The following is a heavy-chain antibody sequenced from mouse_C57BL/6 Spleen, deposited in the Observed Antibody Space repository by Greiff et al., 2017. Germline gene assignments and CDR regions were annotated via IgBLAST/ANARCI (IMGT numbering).Heavy chain of an antibody. Sequence: EVKLVESGAELVKPGASVKLSCTASGFNIKDYYMHWVKQRTEQGLEWIGRIDPEDGETKYAPKFQGKATITADTSSNTAYLQLSSLTTEDTAVYYCARENPVYDPRRDWFAYWGQGTLVTVSA. CDR2: IDPEDGET. D-gene: IGHD2-3*01. CDR3: ARENPVYDPRRDWFAY. CDR1: GFNIKDYY. V-gene: IGHV14-2*01. J-gene: IGHJ3*01.